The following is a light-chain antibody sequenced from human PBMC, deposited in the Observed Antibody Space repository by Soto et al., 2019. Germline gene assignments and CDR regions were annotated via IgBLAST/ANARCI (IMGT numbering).Light chain of an antibody. Sequence: DIPMTQSPSSLSASVGDRVTITCRASQSISTYLNWYQQKPGKAPKLLIYGASSLQSGVPSGFSGTGSGTDFTLTISSLQPEDFATYYCQQSYITSWMFGQGTKVEL. CDR3: QQSYITSWM. CDR1: QSISTY. J-gene: IGKJ1*01. CDR2: GAS. V-gene: IGKV1-39*01.